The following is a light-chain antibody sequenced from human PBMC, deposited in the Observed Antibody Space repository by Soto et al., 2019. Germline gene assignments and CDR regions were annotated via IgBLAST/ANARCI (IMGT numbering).Light chain of an antibody. Sequence: QSALTQPPSASGSPGQSVAISCTGTSSDVGGYNYVSWYQEHSGKAPRLIIYEVSKRPSGVPDRFSGSKSGNTASLTVSGLQTEDEADYYCSSYAGSNKDVFGTGTKLTVL. CDR2: EVS. J-gene: IGLJ1*01. CDR3: SSYAGSNKDV. CDR1: SSDVGGYNY. V-gene: IGLV2-8*01.